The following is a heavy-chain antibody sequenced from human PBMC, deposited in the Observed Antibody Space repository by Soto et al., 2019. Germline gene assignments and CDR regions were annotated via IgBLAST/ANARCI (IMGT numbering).Heavy chain of an antibody. CDR2: INYSGTT. J-gene: IGHJ2*01. D-gene: IGHD3-10*02. V-gene: IGHV4-39*01. CDR1: GASISRSSSY. CDR3: ARRVNVPSWYFYL. Sequence: QVQLQESGPGLVKPSETLSLTCNVSGASISRSSSYWGWIRQPPGKGLEWFASINYSGTTYYNPSLKSRVTMSVVLSRKQFSLRLASVTAADTAIYFCARRVNVPSWYFYLWGREKPVTVSS.